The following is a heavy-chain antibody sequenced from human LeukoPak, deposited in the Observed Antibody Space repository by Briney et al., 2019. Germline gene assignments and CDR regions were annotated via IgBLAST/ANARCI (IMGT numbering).Heavy chain of an antibody. CDR3: ARVLLRSVVVPAAIGKGWFDP. D-gene: IGHD2-2*01. CDR2: IYTSGST. Sequence: PSETLSLTCTVSGGSISSYYWSWIRQPAGKGLEWIGRIYTSGSTNYNPSPKSRVTMSVDTSKNQFSLKLSSVTAADTAVYYCARVLLRSVVVPAAIGKGWFDPWARGPWSPSPQ. J-gene: IGHJ5*02. CDR1: GGSISSYY. V-gene: IGHV4-4*07.